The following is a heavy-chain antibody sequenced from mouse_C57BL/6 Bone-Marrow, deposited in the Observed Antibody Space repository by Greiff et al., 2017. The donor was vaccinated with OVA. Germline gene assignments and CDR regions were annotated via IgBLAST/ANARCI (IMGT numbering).Heavy chain of an antibody. Sequence: EVKLLESGGGLVQPKGSLKLSCAASGFSFNTYAMNWVRQAPGKGLEWVARIRSKSNNYATYYADSVKDRFTISRDDSESMLYLQMNNLKTEDTAMYYCVRQETAQALAYWGQGTLVTVSA. CDR2: IRSKSNNYAT. D-gene: IGHD3-2*02. CDR3: VRQETAQALAY. J-gene: IGHJ3*01. CDR1: GFSFNTYA. V-gene: IGHV10-1*01.